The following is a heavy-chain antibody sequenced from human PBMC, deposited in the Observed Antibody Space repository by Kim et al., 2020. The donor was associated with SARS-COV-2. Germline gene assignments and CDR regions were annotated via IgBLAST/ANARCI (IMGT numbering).Heavy chain of an antibody. Sequence: GGSLRLSCAASGFTFSSYAMNWVRQAPGKGLEWVSYISGSGDSTYYADSVKGRFTISRDSSKNTLFLQMSSLRAEDTAVYYCAKSRGLEYSGYYSGAAGYWGQGTLVTVSS. CDR1: GFTFSSYA. CDR3: AKSRGLEYSGYYSGAAGY. D-gene: IGHD5-12*01. J-gene: IGHJ4*02. CDR2: ISGSGDST. V-gene: IGHV3-23*01.